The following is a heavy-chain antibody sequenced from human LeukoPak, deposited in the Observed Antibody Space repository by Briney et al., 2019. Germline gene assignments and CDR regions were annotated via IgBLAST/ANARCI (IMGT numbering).Heavy chain of an antibody. D-gene: IGHD2-15*01. V-gene: IGHV4-59*01. Sequence: PSETPSLTCAVYGGSFSGYYWSWIRQPPGKGLEWIGFIHYTGSTNYNPSLKSRVTMSVDTSKNQFSLKLTSVAAADSAVYYCARNYCTGGSCYVNDDWGQGTLVTVSS. J-gene: IGHJ4*02. CDR2: IHYTGST. CDR3: ARNYCTGGSCYVNDD. CDR1: GGSFSGYY.